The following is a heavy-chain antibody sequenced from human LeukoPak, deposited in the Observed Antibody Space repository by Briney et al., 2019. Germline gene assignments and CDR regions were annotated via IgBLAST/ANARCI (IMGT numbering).Heavy chain of an antibody. J-gene: IGHJ4*02. V-gene: IGHV3-11*04. CDR2: IRSSGTTI. D-gene: IGHD2-21*02. CDR1: GFTFSDYY. Sequence: GGSLRLSCVASGFTFSDYYMSWIRQAPGKGLEWVSYIRSSGTTIHYADSVKGRFTISRDNAKNSLYLQMNSLRAEDTAVYYCARDRGAVTHVFDYWGQGTLVTVSS. CDR3: ARDRGAVTHVFDY.